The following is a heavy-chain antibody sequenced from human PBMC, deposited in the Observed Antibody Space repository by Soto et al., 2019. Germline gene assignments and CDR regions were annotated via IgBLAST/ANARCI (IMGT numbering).Heavy chain of an antibody. CDR2: ISNDGSDK. D-gene: IGHD6-13*01. Sequence: QVQLVESGGGVVKPGTSLRLSWAASGLPLINYGMPWVRRAPGTGLEWVAAISNDGSDKYYADSVKGRLTISRDNSKNTLYLQMDSLRAEDTAVYYCAKDQGIAASHGIDWGQGTMVTVSS. J-gene: IGHJ3*01. CDR3: AKDQGIAASHGID. CDR1: GLPLINYG. V-gene: IGHV3-30*18.